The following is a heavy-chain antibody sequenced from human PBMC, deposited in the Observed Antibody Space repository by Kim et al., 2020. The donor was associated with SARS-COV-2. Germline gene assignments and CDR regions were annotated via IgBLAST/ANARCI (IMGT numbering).Heavy chain of an antibody. CDR3: AKYMEATEVASSATVYYGMDV. V-gene: IGHV3-9*01. CDR2: ISWNSGNI. D-gene: IGHD1-26*01. J-gene: IGHJ6*02. CDR1: GFTFDDYA. Sequence: GGSLRLSCAASGFTFDDYAMHWVRQAPGKGLEWVSGISWNSGNIGYADSVKGRFTISRDNAKNSLYLQMNSLRAEDTALYYCAKYMEATEVASSATVYYGMDVWGQGTTVTVSS.